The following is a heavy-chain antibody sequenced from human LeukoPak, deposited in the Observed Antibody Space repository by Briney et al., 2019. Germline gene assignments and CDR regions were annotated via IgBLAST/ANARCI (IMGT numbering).Heavy chain of an antibody. CDR3: ARAFGVVTVYGGYFDY. CDR1: GFTFRSYS. J-gene: IGHJ4*02. Sequence: GGSLRLSCAASGFTFRSYSMNWVRQAPGKGLEWVSSISSSSSYIYYADSVKGRFTISRDNAKNSLYLQMNSLRAEDAAVYYCARAFGVVTVYGGYFDYWGQGTLVTVSS. CDR2: ISSSSSYI. V-gene: IGHV3-21*01. D-gene: IGHD3-3*01.